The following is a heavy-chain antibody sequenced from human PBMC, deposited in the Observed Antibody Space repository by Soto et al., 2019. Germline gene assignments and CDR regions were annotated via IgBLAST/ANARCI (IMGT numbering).Heavy chain of an antibody. CDR3: ARSPGVFDY. D-gene: IGHD3-10*01. CDR1: GGTFSSLA. V-gene: IGHV1-69*06. J-gene: IGHJ4*02. CDR2: LVPVFGTA. Sequence: QVQLVQSGAEVKKPGSSVKVSCKASGGTFSSLAISWVRQAPGQGLEWMGGLVPVFGTANYAQKFQDRVTITADKSTSTSYMELSRLRSEGTAVYYCARSPGVFDYWGQGTLVTVSS.